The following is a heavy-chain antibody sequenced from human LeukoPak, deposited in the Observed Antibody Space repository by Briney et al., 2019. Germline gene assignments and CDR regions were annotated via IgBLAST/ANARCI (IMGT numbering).Heavy chain of an antibody. V-gene: IGHV5-51*01. CDR3: ARQKGFYDILTGYYKDAFDI. CDR1: GYSFTSYW. Sequence: GESLKISCKGSGYSFTSYWIGWVRQMPGKGLEWMGIIYPGDSDTRYSPSFQGQVTISADKSISTAYLQWSSLKASDTAMYYCARQKGFYDILTGYYKDAFDIWGQGTMVTVSS. CDR2: IYPGDSDT. D-gene: IGHD3-9*01. J-gene: IGHJ3*02.